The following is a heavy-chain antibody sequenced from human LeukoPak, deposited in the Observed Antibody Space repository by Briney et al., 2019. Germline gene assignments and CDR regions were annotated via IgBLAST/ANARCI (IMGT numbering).Heavy chain of an antibody. V-gene: IGHV4-59*01. CDR1: GGSTSSFY. Sequence: SETLSLTCTLSGGSTSSFYWSWIRLPPGKQLEWMGYILYSGRTKYNPSLKSRVPILVNTSKTQFSLKLNSLTATDTAFYYCARVGRRSQLPGFDQWGQGTLVTVSS. J-gene: IGHJ4*02. CDR3: ARVGRRSQLPGFDQ. CDR2: ILYSGRT. D-gene: IGHD2-2*01.